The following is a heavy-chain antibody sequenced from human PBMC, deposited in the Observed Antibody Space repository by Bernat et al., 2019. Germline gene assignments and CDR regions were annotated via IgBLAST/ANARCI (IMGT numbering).Heavy chain of an antibody. J-gene: IGHJ4*02. Sequence: QVQLVESGGGVVQPGRSLRLSCAASGFTFSSYGMHWVRQAPGKGLEWVAVIWYDGSNKYYADSVKGRFTISRDNSKNTLYLKMNSLRAEDTAVYYCAREDRSSYDFWSGYYRDRCFDYWGQGTLVTVSS. CDR2: IWYDGSNK. CDR3: AREDRSSYDFWSGYYRDRCFDY. CDR1: GFTFSSYG. V-gene: IGHV3-33*01. D-gene: IGHD3-3*01.